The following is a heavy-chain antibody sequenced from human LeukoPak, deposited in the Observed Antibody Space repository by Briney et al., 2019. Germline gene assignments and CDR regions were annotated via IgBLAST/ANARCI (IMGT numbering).Heavy chain of an antibody. CDR1: GFTFSAFW. J-gene: IGHJ4*02. D-gene: IGHD1-1*01. CDR2: IDGAGSAT. Sequence: GGSLRLSCAASGFTFSAFWMHWGRQAPGKGLVWVSRIDGAGSATTYADSVRGRFTISRDNAKNTLYLQMTSLRAEDTGVYYCARPATGGYFDSWGQGTLVTVSS. V-gene: IGHV3-74*01. CDR3: ARPATGGYFDS.